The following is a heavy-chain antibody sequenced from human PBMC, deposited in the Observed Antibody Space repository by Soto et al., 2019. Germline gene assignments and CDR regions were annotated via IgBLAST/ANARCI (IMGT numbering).Heavy chain of an antibody. CDR3: AIGQYYYDSSGYYYS. CDR2: ISSSSSYT. J-gene: IGHJ4*02. V-gene: IGHV3-11*05. CDR1: GFTFSDYY. Sequence: QVQLVESGGGLVKPGGSLRLSCAASGFTFSDYYMSWIRQAPGKGLEWVSYISSSSSYTNYADSVKGRFTISRDNAKNSLYLQMNGLSAEDKAVYYCAIGQYYYDSSGYYYSWGQGTLVTVSS. D-gene: IGHD3-22*01.